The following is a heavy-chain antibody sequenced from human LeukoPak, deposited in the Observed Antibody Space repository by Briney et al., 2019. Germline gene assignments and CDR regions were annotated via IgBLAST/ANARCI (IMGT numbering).Heavy chain of an antibody. J-gene: IGHJ4*02. CDR3: ATVIGAIWFLS. V-gene: IGHV1-18*03. D-gene: IGHD3-10*01. Sequence: GASVKVSCKASGYTFTSYGISWVRRAPGQGLEWMGWISCYNDKTNFAQKFQCKVTMTEDTSTDTASIKLSSLRSEDMAVYYCATVIGAIWFLSWGQGTLVTVSS. CDR2: ISCYNDKT. CDR1: GYTFTSYG.